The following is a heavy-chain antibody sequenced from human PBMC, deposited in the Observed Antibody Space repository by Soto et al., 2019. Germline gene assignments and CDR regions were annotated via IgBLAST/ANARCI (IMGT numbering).Heavy chain of an antibody. D-gene: IGHD6-13*01. CDR2: INAGNGNT. CDR1: GYTFTSYA. J-gene: IGHJ4*02. V-gene: IGHV1-3*01. Sequence: QVQLVQSGAEVKKPGASVKVSCKASGYTFTSYAMHWVRQAPGQRLEWMGWINAGNGNTKYSQKFQGRVTITRDTSASKAYMELSSLRSEDTAVYYCARVHPQQQLAFDYWGQGTLVTVSS. CDR3: ARVHPQQQLAFDY.